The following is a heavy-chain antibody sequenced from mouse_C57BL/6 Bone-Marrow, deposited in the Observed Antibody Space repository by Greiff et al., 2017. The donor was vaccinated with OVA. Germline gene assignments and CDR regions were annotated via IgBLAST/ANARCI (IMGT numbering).Heavy chain of an antibody. J-gene: IGHJ3*01. V-gene: IGHV1-69*01. Sequence: QSCKASGYTFTSYWMHWVKQRPGQGLEWIGEIDPSDSYTNYNQKFKGKSTLTVDKSSSTAYMQLSSLTSEDSAVYYCARTFYYYGSSPAWFAYWGQGTLVTVSA. CDR3: ARTFYYYGSSPAWFAY. CDR1: GYTFTSYW. D-gene: IGHD1-1*01. CDR2: IDPSDSYT.